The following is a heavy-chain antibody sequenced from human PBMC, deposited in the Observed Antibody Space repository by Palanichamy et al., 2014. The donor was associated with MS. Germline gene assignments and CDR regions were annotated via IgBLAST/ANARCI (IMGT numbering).Heavy chain of an antibody. Sequence: QVQLVQSGAEVKKPGASVKVSCKASGYTFTSYYMHWVRQAPGQGLEWMGIINPSGGSTSYAQKFQGRVTMTRDTSTSTVYMELSSLRSEDTAVYYCARPMVRGDPAGYFDYWGQGTLVTVSS. CDR2: INPSGGST. V-gene: IGHV1-46*01. D-gene: IGHD3-10*01. CDR3: ARPMVRGDPAGYFDY. J-gene: IGHJ4*02. CDR1: GYTFTSYY.